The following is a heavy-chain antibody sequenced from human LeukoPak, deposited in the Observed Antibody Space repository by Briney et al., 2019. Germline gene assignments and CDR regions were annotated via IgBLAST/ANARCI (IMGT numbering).Heavy chain of an antibody. D-gene: IGHD1-26*01. V-gene: IGHV3-23*01. J-gene: IGHJ3*02. CDR2: ISDGGAGT. CDR1: GFTFSSYA. Sequence: GGSLRLSCAASGFTFSSYAMSWVRQAPGKGLEWVSSISDGGAGTYYADSVRGRFAISRDNSQNTLYLQMYSLRVEDAAVYYCAKAHAISGTHLIDAFDIWGQGTTVTVSS. CDR3: AKAHAISGTHLIDAFDI.